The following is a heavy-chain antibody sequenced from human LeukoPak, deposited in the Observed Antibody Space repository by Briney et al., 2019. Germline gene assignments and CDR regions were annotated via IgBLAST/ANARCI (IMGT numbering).Heavy chain of an antibody. D-gene: IGHD1-26*01. J-gene: IGHJ4*02. CDR2: IYTSGST. V-gene: IGHV4-4*09. CDR1: GGSISSYY. Sequence: SETLSLTCTVSGGSISSYYWSWIRQPPGKGLEWIGCIYTSGSTNYNPSLKSRVTISVDTSKNQFSLKLSSVTAADTAVYYCAREDGSYSRYFDYWGQGTLVTVSS. CDR3: AREDGSYSRYFDY.